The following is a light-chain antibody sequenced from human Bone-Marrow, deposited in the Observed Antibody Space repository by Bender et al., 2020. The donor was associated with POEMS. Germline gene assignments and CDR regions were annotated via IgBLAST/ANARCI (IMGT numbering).Light chain of an antibody. CDR2: EVR. J-gene: IGLJ3*02. V-gene: IGLV1-40*01. CDR1: GGDIGGYKY. CDR3: QSYDNSLGGWV. Sequence: QSVLTQPPSVSGAPGQRVTISCTGTGGDIGGYKYVSWYQHHPGKAPTLIIYEVRRRPSGVPDRFSGSKSGTSASLAITGLQAEDEGDYYCQSYDNSLGGWVFGGGTKLTV.